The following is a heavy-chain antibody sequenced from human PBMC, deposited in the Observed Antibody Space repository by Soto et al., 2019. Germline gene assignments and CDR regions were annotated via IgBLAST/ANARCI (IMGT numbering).Heavy chain of an antibody. V-gene: IGHV3-7*01. CDR1: GFTFSSYW. CDR2: IKQDGSEK. CDR3: ARSYDFWSGYPLNP. J-gene: IGHJ5*02. D-gene: IGHD3-3*01. Sequence: GSLRLSCAASGFTFSSYWMSWVRQAPGKGLEWVANIKQDGSEKYYVDSVKGRFTISRDNAKNSLYLQMNSLRAEDTAVYYCARSYDFWSGYPLNPWGQGTLVTVSS.